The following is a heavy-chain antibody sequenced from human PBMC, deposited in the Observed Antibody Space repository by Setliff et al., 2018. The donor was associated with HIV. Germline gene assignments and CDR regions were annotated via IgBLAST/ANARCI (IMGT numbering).Heavy chain of an antibody. J-gene: IGHJ4*02. CDR1: GYTFTSYD. V-gene: IGHV1-18*01. CDR2: ISGYSGNT. Sequence: ASVKVSCKASGYTFTSYDINWVRQGTGEGLEWMGWISGYSGNTEYSHKFQDRVTITADTSTSTAHMELRRLELDDTAVYYCARDLYTYSGYGTNYWGQGTLVTVSS. CDR3: ARDLYTYSGYGTNY. D-gene: IGHD5-12*01.